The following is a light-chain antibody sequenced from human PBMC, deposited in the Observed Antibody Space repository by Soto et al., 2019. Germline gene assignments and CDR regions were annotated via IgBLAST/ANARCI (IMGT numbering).Light chain of an antibody. Sequence: DIRMTQSPSTLSASVGDRVTITCRASQSISSRLAWYQQKSGKAPKLLIYKASSLESGVPSRFRGSGSETEFNLTIRSLQPDEFATYYCQQYNSYFPTFGQGTKVEIK. CDR2: KAS. J-gene: IGKJ1*01. V-gene: IGKV1-5*03. CDR3: QQYNSYFPT. CDR1: QSISSR.